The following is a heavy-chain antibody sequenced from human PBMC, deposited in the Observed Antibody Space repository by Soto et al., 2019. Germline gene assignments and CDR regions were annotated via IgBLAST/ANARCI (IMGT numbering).Heavy chain of an antibody. CDR3: AMGYSGYGIEWLPALEFDY. D-gene: IGHD5-12*01. J-gene: IGHJ4*02. Sequence: QVQLVESGGGVVQPGRSLRLSCAASGFTFSSYAMHWVRQAPGKGLEWVAVISYDGSNKYYADSVKGRFTISRDNSKNTLYLQMISLRAEDTAVYYCAMGYSGYGIEWLPALEFDYWGQGTLVTVSS. CDR1: GFTFSSYA. V-gene: IGHV3-30-3*01. CDR2: ISYDGSNK.